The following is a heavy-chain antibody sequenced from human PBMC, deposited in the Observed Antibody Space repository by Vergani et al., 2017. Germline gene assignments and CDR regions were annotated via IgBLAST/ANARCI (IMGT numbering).Heavy chain of an antibody. D-gene: IGHD6-6*01. Sequence: QVQLQESGPGLVKPSETLFLTCTVSGGSMSSYYWSWIRQPPGKRLEWIGSIYYSGSTNYNPSLKSRLTISLDTSMNQFSLKLSSVTAADSALYYCVSYRSSSRPVLRWGQGTLVTVSS. CDR2: IYYSGST. V-gene: IGHV4-59*01. J-gene: IGHJ4*02. CDR3: VSYRSSSRPVLR. CDR1: GGSMSSYY.